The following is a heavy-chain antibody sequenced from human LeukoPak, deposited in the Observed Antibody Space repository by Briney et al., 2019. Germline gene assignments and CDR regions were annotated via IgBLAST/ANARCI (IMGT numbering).Heavy chain of an antibody. CDR3: ARSWGPAHPESPYNWFDP. D-gene: IGHD2-2*01. Sequence: ASVKVSCKASGYTFTGYYMHWVRQAPGQGLEWMGWINPNSGGTNDAQKFQGRVTMTRDTSISTAYMELSRLRSDDTAVYYCARSWGPAHPESPYNWFDPWGQGTLVTVSS. CDR1: GYTFTGYY. CDR2: INPNSGGT. J-gene: IGHJ5*02. V-gene: IGHV1-2*02.